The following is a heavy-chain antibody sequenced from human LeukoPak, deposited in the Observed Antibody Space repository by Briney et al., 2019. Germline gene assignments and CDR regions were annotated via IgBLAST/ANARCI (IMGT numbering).Heavy chain of an antibody. J-gene: IGHJ6*04. V-gene: IGHV3-48*03. CDR3: AELGITMIGGV. D-gene: IGHD3-10*02. CDR2: ISSSGSTI. CDR1: GFTFDDYG. Sequence: GGSLRLSCAASGFTFDDYGMSWVRQAPGKGLEWVSYISSSGSTIYYADSVKGRFTISRDNAKNSLYLQMNGLRAEDTAVYYCAELGITMIGGVWGKGTTVTISS.